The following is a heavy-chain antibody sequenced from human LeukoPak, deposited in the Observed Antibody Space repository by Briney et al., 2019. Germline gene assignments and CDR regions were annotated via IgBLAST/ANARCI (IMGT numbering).Heavy chain of an antibody. J-gene: IGHJ5*02. CDR2: MYYSGKT. Sequence: PSETLSLTCTVSGGSISSYYWGWIRQPPGKGLEWIATMYYSGKTYYSPSLKSRVTISVDTSKNQFSLKLSSVTAADTAVYYCARVAAAGIGWFDPWGQGTLVTVSS. CDR3: ARVAAAGIGWFDP. D-gene: IGHD6-13*01. CDR1: GGSISSYY. V-gene: IGHV4-39*07.